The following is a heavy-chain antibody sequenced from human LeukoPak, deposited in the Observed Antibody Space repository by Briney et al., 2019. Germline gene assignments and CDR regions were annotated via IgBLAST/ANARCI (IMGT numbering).Heavy chain of an antibody. Sequence: GGSLRLSCAASGFTFSSYAMSWVRQAPGKGLEWVSAISGSGGSTYYADSVKGRFTISRDNSKNTLYLQMNSLRAEDTAVYYCAKEERFLEWLNYPSRVDYFDYWGQGTLVTVSS. CDR2: ISGSGGST. D-gene: IGHD3-3*01. J-gene: IGHJ4*02. V-gene: IGHV3-23*01. CDR3: AKEERFLEWLNYPSRVDYFDY. CDR1: GFTFSSYA.